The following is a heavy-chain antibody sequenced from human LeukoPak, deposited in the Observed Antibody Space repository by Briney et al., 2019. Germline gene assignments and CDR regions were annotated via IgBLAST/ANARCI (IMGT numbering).Heavy chain of an antibody. CDR3: ARLAKTGTTNWFDP. CDR2: IYYSGST. V-gene: IGHV4-59*01. J-gene: IGHJ5*02. CDR1: GGSISSYY. Sequence: SETLSLTCTVSGGSISSYYWSWIQQPPGKGLEWIGYIYYSGSTNYNPSLKSRVTISVDTSKNQFSLKLSSVTAADTAVYYCARLAKTGTTNWFDPWGQGTLVTV. D-gene: IGHD1-1*01.